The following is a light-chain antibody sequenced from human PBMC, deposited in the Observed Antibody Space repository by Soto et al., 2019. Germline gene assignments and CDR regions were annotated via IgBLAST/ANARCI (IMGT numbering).Light chain of an antibody. CDR1: NIGSKS. Sequence: SYELTQPPSVSVAPGKTARITCGGNNIGSKSVHWYQQKPGQAPVLVIYYDSDRPSGIRERFSGSNSGNTATLTISRVEAGDEADYYCQVWDSSGDHPGFGGGTKLTVL. V-gene: IGLV3-21*04. CDR2: YDS. CDR3: QVWDSSGDHPG. J-gene: IGLJ2*01.